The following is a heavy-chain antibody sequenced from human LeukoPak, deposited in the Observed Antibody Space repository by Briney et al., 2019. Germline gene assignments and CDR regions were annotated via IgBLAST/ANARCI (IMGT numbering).Heavy chain of an antibody. Sequence: SVKVSCKASGGTFSSYAISWVRQAPGQGLEWMGGIIPIFGTANYAQKFQGRVTITADESTSTAYMELSSLRSEDTAVYYCARGDVDTAMVDAFDIWGQGTMVTVSS. V-gene: IGHV1-69*13. CDR3: ARGDVDTAMVDAFDI. D-gene: IGHD5-18*01. CDR1: GGTFSSYA. J-gene: IGHJ3*02. CDR2: IIPIFGTA.